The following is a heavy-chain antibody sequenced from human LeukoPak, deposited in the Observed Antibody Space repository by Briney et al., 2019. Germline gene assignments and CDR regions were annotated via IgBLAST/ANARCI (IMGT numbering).Heavy chain of an antibody. D-gene: IGHD3-9*01. J-gene: IGHJ4*02. CDR1: GYTFTSYG. CDR2: ISAYNGNT. Sequence: GASVKVSCKASGYTFTSYGISWVRQAPGQGVEWMGWISAYNGNTNYAQKLQGRVTMNTDTSTSTAYMELRSMRSDDTAVYYCARDYYDILTGDFDYWGQGTLVTVSS. V-gene: IGHV1-18*04. CDR3: ARDYYDILTGDFDY.